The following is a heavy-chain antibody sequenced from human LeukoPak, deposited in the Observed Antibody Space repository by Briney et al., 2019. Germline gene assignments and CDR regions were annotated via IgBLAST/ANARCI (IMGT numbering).Heavy chain of an antibody. Sequence: SETLSLTCTVSGGSISSYYWSWIRQPAGKGLEWIRRIYTSGSTNYNPSLKSRVTMSVDTSKNQFSLKLSSVTAADTVVYYCASGQYSSSWYGDAFDIWGQGTMVTVSS. D-gene: IGHD6-13*01. CDR1: GGSISSYY. CDR2: IYTSGST. V-gene: IGHV4-4*07. CDR3: ASGQYSSSWYGDAFDI. J-gene: IGHJ3*02.